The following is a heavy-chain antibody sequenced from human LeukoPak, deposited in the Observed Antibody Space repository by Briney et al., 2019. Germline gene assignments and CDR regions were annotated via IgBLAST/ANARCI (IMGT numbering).Heavy chain of an antibody. CDR3: AKDLHSSDDY. D-gene: IGHD6-19*01. V-gene: IGHV3-30*18. CDR1: GFTFSSYG. CDR2: ISYDGSNK. Sequence: GALRLSCAASGFTFSSYGMHWVRQAPGKGLEWVAVISYDGSNKYYADFVKGRFTISRDNSKNTLYLQMNSLRAEDTAVYHCAKDLHSSDDYWGQGTLVTVSS. J-gene: IGHJ4*02.